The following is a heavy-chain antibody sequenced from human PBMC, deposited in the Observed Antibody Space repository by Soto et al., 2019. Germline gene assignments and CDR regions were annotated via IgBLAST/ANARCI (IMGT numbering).Heavy chain of an antibody. CDR2: IKQEGTEK. CDR3: ARAYDFWLGAFDV. J-gene: IGHJ3*01. Sequence: EVQLVESGGGLVQPGGSLRLSCAASGFSFSSYWMSWVRQAPGKGLDWVANIKQEGTEKYYVDSVKGRFTVSRDNAKNTLYLEMDSLRVEDTAVYYCARAYDFWLGAFDVWGQGTMVTV. CDR1: GFSFSSYW. V-gene: IGHV3-7*01. D-gene: IGHD3-3*01.